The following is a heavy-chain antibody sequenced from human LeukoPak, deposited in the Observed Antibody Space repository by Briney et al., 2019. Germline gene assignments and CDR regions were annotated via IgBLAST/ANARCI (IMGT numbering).Heavy chain of an antibody. CDR2: IYYSGST. V-gene: IGHV4-31*03. CDR3: ARTPQLNVGIAAAGRIDP. J-gene: IGHJ5*02. D-gene: IGHD6-13*01. Sequence: SETLSLTSTVSSGSISSGGYYRSWTRQHPGKGLEWIGYIYYSGSTYYNPSLKSRGTISVETSKTQFSLKLSSVTAADTAVYYCARTPQLNVGIAAAGRIDPWGQGTLVTVSS. CDR1: SGSISSGGYY.